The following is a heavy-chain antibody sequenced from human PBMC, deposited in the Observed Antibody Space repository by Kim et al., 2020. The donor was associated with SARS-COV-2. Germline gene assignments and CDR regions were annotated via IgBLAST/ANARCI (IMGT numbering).Heavy chain of an antibody. J-gene: IGHJ3*01. CDR1: GFTFSDSP. CDR2: IRSKVCSYAS. D-gene: IGHD1-1*01. V-gene: IGHV3-73*01. Sequence: GGSLRLSCAASGFTFSDSPMHWVRQASGKGLEWVAPIRSKVCSYASSYAASVKGRITISSYDSASTVQLQMLSLKTAATADYYCPTITRTTFAYWYALDV. CDR3: PTITRTTFAYWYALDV.